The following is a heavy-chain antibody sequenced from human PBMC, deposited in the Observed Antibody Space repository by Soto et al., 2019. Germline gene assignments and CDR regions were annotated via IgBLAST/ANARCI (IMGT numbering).Heavy chain of an antibody. D-gene: IGHD3-10*01. CDR1: GFTVSYNY. CDR3: ARGMYGSGSYYIGDAFDM. Sequence: GGSLRLSCAVSGFTVSYNYMNWVRQAPGKGLEWVSVIYRGGDTFYADSVKGRFTISRDNSKNTLYLQMNSLRAEDTAVYYCARGMYGSGSYYIGDAFDMWGQGTMVTVSS. J-gene: IGHJ3*02. V-gene: IGHV3-53*01. CDR2: IYRGGDT.